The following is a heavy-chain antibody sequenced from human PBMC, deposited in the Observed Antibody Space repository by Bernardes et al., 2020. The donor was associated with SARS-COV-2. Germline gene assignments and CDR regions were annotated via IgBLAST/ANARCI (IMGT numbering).Heavy chain of an antibody. J-gene: IGHJ5*02. CDR3: ARGNYVGYFDT. Sequence: ASVKVSCNASGYTFTSYGISWVRRVPGQGLEWMGWISVYNGNTNYAQNLQGRVTMTADTSTSTAYMELRSLRSDDTALYYCARGNYVGYFDTWGQGNLVTVCS. CDR2: ISVYNGNT. V-gene: IGHV1-18*04. CDR1: GYTFTSYG. D-gene: IGHD1-7*01.